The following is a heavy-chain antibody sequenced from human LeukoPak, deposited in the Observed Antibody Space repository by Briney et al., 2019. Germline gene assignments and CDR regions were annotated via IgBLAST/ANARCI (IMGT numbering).Heavy chain of an antibody. D-gene: IGHD3-10*01. Sequence: GGSLRLSCAASGFTVSSNYMSWVRQAPGKGLEWVSVIYSGGSTYYADSVKGRFTISRDNSKNTLYLQMNSLRAEDTAVYYCAREHMVRGYYYGMDVWGQGTTVTVSS. V-gene: IGHV3-53*01. CDR1: GFTVSSNY. J-gene: IGHJ6*02. CDR3: AREHMVRGYYYGMDV. CDR2: IYSGGST.